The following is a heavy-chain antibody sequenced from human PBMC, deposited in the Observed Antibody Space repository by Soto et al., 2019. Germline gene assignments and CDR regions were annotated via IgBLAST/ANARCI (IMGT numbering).Heavy chain of an antibody. Sequence: GGSLRLSCAGSGFTFSSYGIHWVRQAPGKGLGWVALISYDGGNEKYTESVKDRFTISRDDSHNVAYLQMSSLRTEDTAMYYCAKDRYSGTYPTDFDYWGQGSLVTSPQ. D-gene: IGHD1-26*01. CDR1: GFTFSSYG. CDR2: ISYDGGNE. J-gene: IGHJ4*02. CDR3: AKDRYSGTYPTDFDY. V-gene: IGHV3-30*18.